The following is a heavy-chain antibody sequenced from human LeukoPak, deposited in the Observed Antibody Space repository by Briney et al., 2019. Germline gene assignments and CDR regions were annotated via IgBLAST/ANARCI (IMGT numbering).Heavy chain of an antibody. V-gene: IGHV3-66*01. CDR2: IYSGGST. Sequence: GGSLRLSRATSGFTFTNHWMSWVRQAAGKGLEWVSVIYSGGSTYYADSVKGRFTISRDNSKNTLYLQMNSLRAEDTAVYYCATIDYWGQGTLVTVSS. CDR1: GFTFTNHW. CDR3: ATIDY. J-gene: IGHJ4*02.